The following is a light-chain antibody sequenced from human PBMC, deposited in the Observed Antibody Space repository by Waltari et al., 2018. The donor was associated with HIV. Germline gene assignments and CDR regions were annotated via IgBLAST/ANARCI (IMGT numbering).Light chain of an antibody. CDR3: QTWGTVV. CDR2: LKSDGSH. Sequence: QLVLTQSPSASASLGASVKLTCTLSSGHSSYAIAWHQQQPEKGPRYLMNLKSDGSHSKGDGIPDRFSGSSSGAERYLTISSLQSEDKADYYCQTWGTVVFGGGTKLTVL. CDR1: SGHSSYA. J-gene: IGLJ2*01. V-gene: IGLV4-69*01.